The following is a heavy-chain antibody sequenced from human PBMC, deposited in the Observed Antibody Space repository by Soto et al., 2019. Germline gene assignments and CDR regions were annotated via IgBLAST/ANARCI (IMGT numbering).Heavy chain of an antibody. CDR3: ERVDGSYAWGLDY. J-gene: IGHJ4*02. V-gene: IGHV1-3*01. D-gene: IGHD3-16*01. CDR2: TNAGNGNT. CDR1: GYTLTSYA. Sequence: ASVKVSCKASGYTLTSYAMHWVRQAPGQRLEWMGWTNAGNGNTKYSQKFQGRVTITRDTSASTAYMELSSLRSEDTAVYYCERVDGSYAWGLDYWGKGPLVTVFS.